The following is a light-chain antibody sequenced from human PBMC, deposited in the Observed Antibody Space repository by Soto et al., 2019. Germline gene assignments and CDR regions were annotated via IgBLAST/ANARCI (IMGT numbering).Light chain of an antibody. Sequence: EILLTQSPATLSLSPGEGATLSCRASQSVSSYLAWFQQKPGQAPRLLIYDASNRATDIPARFSGSGSGTDFTLTINSLEPEDFAVYYCQHRRSWPLTFGGGTKVEIK. CDR2: DAS. CDR1: QSVSSY. V-gene: IGKV3-11*01. CDR3: QHRRSWPLT. J-gene: IGKJ4*01.